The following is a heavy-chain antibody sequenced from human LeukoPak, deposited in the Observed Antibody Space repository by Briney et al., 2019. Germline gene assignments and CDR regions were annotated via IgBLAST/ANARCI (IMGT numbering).Heavy chain of an antibody. V-gene: IGHV1-69*05. D-gene: IGHD2-2*01. J-gene: IGHJ4*02. Sequence: SVKVSCKASGGTFSTNAISWVRQAPGQGLEWMGGVIPIFGTPNYAQKFQGRVTITTDESSSTAYMELSSLRSEDTAVYYCARGEPAATPYYFDYWGQGTLVTVSS. CDR2: VIPIFGTP. CDR3: ARGEPAATPYYFDY. CDR1: GGTFSTNA.